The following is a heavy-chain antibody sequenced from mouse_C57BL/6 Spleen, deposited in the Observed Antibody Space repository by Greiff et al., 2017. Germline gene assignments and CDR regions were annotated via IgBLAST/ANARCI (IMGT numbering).Heavy chain of an antibody. D-gene: IGHD1-1*01. CDR3: ARSNYYEGFAY. V-gene: IGHV1-80*01. J-gene: IGHJ3*01. CDR1: GYAFSSYW. Sequence: VQGVESGAELVKPGASVKISCKASGYAFSSYWMNWVKQRPGKGLEWIGQIYPGDGDTNYNGKFKGKATLTADKSSSTAYMQLSSLTSEDSAVYFCARSNYYEGFAYWGQGTLVTVSA. CDR2: IYPGDGDT.